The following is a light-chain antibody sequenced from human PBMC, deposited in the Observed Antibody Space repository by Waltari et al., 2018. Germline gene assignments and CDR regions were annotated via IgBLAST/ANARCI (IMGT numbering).Light chain of an antibody. J-gene: IGKJ1*01. CDR1: QSVSRY. Sequence: EIVLTQSPGTLSLSPGERATLSFRASQSVSRYLAWYQQKPGQAPRLLIYDTSIRATGGPDRFGGSGSGTDFSLTISRLEPEDFAVYYCQKYGTLPATFGQGTKVQMK. V-gene: IGKV3-20*01. CDR3: QKYGTLPAT. CDR2: DTS.